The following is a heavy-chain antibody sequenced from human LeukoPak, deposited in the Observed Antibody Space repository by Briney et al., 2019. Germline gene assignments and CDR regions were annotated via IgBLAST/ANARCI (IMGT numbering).Heavy chain of an antibody. CDR3: ARNAAGSGSTYYYYYMDV. J-gene: IGHJ6*03. Sequence: EASVKVSCKASGYTFTGYYMHWVRQAPGQGLEWMGWINPNSGGANYAQKFQGRVTMTRDTSISTAYMELSRLRSDDTAVYYCARNAAGSGSTYYYYYMDVWGKGTTVTISS. CDR2: INPNSGGA. V-gene: IGHV1-2*02. CDR1: GYTFTGYY. D-gene: IGHD3-10*01.